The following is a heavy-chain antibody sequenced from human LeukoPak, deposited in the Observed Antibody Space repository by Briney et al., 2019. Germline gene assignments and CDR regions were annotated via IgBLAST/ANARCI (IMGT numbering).Heavy chain of an antibody. CDR2: ISGSGGST. Sequence: PGGSLRVSCAASGFTFSTYAMSWVRQAPGKGLEWVSAISGSGGSTYYADSVKGRFTISRDNSKNTLYLQMNSLRAKDTAVYYCAKDSDFIVGATTNWGQGTLVTVSS. CDR3: AKDSDFIVGATTN. J-gene: IGHJ4*02. V-gene: IGHV3-23*01. CDR1: GFTFSTYA. D-gene: IGHD1-26*01.